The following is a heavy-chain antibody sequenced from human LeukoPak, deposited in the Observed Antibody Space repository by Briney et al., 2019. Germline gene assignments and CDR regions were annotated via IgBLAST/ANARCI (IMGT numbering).Heavy chain of an antibody. D-gene: IGHD2-15*01. CDR1: GGSLTDYF. CDR2: ISHSGST. J-gene: IGHJ5*02. V-gene: IGHV4-34*01. CDR3: ARGRGFCSGGWCYNWFDP. Sequence: SETLSLTCAVYGGSLTDYFWTWIRQPLGKGLEWIGEISHSGSTNNSPSLKSRVTISIDTSTNQFSLRLNSVTAADTAVYYCARGRGFCSGGWCYNWFDPWGQGTLVTVSS.